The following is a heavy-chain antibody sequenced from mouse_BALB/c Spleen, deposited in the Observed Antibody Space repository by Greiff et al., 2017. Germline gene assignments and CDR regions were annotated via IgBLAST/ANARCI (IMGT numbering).Heavy chain of an antibody. CDR2: INPNNGGT. V-gene: IGHV1-18*01. CDR3: ARRSTVAPYAMDY. D-gene: IGHD1-1*01. J-gene: IGHJ4*01. Sequence: EVQLQQSGPELVKPGASVKIPCKASGYTFTDYNMDWVKQSHGKSLEWIGDINPNNGGTIYNQKFKGKATLTVDKSSSTAYMELRSLTSEDTAVYYCARRSTVAPYAMDYWGQGTSVTVSS. CDR1: GYTFTDYN.